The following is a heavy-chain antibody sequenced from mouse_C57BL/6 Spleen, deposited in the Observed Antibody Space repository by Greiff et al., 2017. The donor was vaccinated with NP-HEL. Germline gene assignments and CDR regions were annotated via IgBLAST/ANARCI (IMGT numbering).Heavy chain of an antibody. Sequence: VQLQQPGAELVRPGSSVKLSCKASGYTFTSYWMDWVKQRPGQGLEWIGNIYPSDSETHYNQKFKDKATLTVDKSSSTAYMQLSSLTSEDSAVYYCARLVITTVVARGDYWGQGTTLTVSS. CDR2: IYPSDSET. V-gene: IGHV1-61*01. J-gene: IGHJ2*01. CDR3: ARLVITTVVARGDY. D-gene: IGHD1-1*01. CDR1: GYTFTSYW.